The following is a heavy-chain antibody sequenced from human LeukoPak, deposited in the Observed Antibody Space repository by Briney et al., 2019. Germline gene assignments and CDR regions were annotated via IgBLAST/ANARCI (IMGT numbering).Heavy chain of an antibody. V-gene: IGHV1-8*01. CDR1: GYTFTSYD. CDR2: MNPNSGNT. J-gene: IGHJ4*02. Sequence: ASVKVSCKASGYTFTSYDINWVRQATGQGLEWMGWMNPNSGNTGYAQKFQGRVTMTRNTSISTAYMELSSLRSEDTAVYYCARDRRVQYYGSGSFNYWGQGTLVTVSS. D-gene: IGHD3-10*01. CDR3: ARDRRVQYYGSGSFNY.